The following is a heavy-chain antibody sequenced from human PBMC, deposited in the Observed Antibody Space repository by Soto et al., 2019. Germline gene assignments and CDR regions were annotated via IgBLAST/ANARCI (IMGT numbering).Heavy chain of an antibody. CDR1: AFTLTDYY. V-gene: IGHV3-11*01. CDR2: ISNSGSTI. J-gene: IGHJ3*02. CDR3: ARIGDCGGDCYAFDI. Sequence: QVQLVESGGGSVKPGGSLRLSCEASAFTLTDYYMSWSRQAPGKGLEWLSYISNSGSTIYYADSVKGRFTISRDSAKNSLFLQMNSLRAEDTAVYYCARIGDCGGDCYAFDIWGQGTMVSVSS. D-gene: IGHD2-21*02.